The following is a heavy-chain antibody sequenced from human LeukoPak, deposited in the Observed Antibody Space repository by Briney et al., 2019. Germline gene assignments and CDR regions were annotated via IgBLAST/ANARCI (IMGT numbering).Heavy chain of an antibody. V-gene: IGHV3-74*01. J-gene: IGHJ4*02. CDR2: VNSDGSST. CDR3: ARGSTQYSSGWYGLDY. Sequence: GGSLRLSCAASGFTFSSYWMHWVRQAPGKGLVWVSRVNSDGSSTTYADSVKGRFTISRDNAKNTLYLQMNSLRAEDTVVYYCARGSTQYSSGWYGLDYWGQGTLVTVSS. D-gene: IGHD6-19*01. CDR1: GFTFSSYW.